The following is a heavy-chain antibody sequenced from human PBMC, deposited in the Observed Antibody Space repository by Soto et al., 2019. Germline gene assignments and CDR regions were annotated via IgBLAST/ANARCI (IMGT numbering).Heavy chain of an antibody. D-gene: IGHD2-15*01. V-gene: IGHV3-48*02. CDR1: GFTFSSYS. CDR2: ISSSSSTI. J-gene: IGHJ3*02. Sequence: GGSLRLSCAASGFTFSSYSMNWVRQAPGKGLEWVSYISSSSSTIYYADSVKGRFTISRDNAKNSLYLQMNSLRDEDTAVYYCARDGVVVVAATDAFDIWGQGTLVTVSS. CDR3: ARDGVVVVAATDAFDI.